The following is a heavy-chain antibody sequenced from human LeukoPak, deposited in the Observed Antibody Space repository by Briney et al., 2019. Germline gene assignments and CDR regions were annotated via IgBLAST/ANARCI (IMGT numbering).Heavy chain of an antibody. J-gene: IGHJ4*02. D-gene: IGHD3-10*01. Sequence: GGSLRLSCAASGFTFSSYWMSWVRQAPGKGLEWVANIKQDGSEKYYVDSVKGRFTISRDNAKNSLYLQMNSLRVEDTAVYYCAREKASGRVRGDGDLDYWGQGTRVTVSS. CDR1: GFTFSSYW. CDR2: IKQDGSEK. V-gene: IGHV3-7*01. CDR3: AREKASGRVRGDGDLDY.